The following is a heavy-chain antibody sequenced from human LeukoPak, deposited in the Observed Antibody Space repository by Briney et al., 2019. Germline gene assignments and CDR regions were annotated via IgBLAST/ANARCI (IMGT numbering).Heavy chain of an antibody. D-gene: IGHD3-16*02. Sequence: SETLSLTCAVYGGSFSGYYWSWIRQPPGKGLEWIGEINHSGSTNYNPSLKSRVTISVDTSKNQFSLKLSSVTAADTAVYYCARGWVRRGYRPRNVNAFDIWGQGTMVTVSS. CDR2: INHSGST. J-gene: IGHJ3*02. V-gene: IGHV4-34*01. CDR1: GGSFSGYY. CDR3: ARGWVRRGYRPRNVNAFDI.